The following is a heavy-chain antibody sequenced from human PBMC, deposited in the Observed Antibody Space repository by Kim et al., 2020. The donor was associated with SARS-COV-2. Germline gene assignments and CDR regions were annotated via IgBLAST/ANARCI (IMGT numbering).Heavy chain of an antibody. V-gene: IGHV3-23*01. CDR2: IRTSGVAT. CDR3: AKDARYVKYYYGLDV. J-gene: IGHJ6*02. CDR1: GFTFSRFA. D-gene: IGHD3-9*01. Sequence: GGSLRLSCVASGFTFSRFAMYWVRQAPGKGLEWVSTIRTSGVATNTADSVKGRFTISRDNSKKKQYLQMNGLRGEDTAVYHCAKDARYVKYYYGLDVWGQGTTVTVSS.